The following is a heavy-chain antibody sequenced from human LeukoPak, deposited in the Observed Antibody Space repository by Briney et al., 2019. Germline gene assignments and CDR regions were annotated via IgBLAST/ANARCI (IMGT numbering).Heavy chain of an antibody. J-gene: IGHJ4*02. CDR1: GGSISSGSYY. CDR2: IYYSGST. CDR3: ARHGVLGGSGTYYFDY. Sequence: SQTLSLTCTVSGGSISSGSYYWGWIRQPPGKGLEWIGSIYYSGSTYYNPSLKSRVTISVDTSKNQFSLKLSPVTAADTAVYYCARHGVLGGSGTYYFDYWGQGTLVTVSS. V-gene: IGHV4-39*01. D-gene: IGHD3-10*01.